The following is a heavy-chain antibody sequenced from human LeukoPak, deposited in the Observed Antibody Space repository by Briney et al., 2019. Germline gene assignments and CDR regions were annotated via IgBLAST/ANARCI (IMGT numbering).Heavy chain of an antibody. CDR3: AGTGYDILTGYYVVDN. V-gene: IGHV4-39*01. CDR2: IHYSGST. CDR1: GGSISSYY. J-gene: IGHJ4*02. Sequence: SETLSLTCTVSGGSISSYYWGWIRQPPGKGLEWIGSIHYSGSTYYNPSLESRVTISVDTSKNQFSLKLSSVTAADTAVYYCAGTGYDILTGYYVVDNWGQGTLVTVSS. D-gene: IGHD3-9*01.